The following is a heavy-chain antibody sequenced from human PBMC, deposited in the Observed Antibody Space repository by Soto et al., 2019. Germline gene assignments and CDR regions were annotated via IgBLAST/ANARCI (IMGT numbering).Heavy chain of an antibody. Sequence: SETLSLTCTVSGGSISSGGYFWNWIRQHPGKGLEWIGYIFYIGSTYYNPSLKSRVTISVDTSKNQFSLKLSSVTAADTAVYYCARSIASRGQGTLVTVSA. V-gene: IGHV4-31*03. J-gene: IGHJ5*01. CDR2: IFYIGST. CDR1: GGSISSGGYF. CDR3: ARSIAS.